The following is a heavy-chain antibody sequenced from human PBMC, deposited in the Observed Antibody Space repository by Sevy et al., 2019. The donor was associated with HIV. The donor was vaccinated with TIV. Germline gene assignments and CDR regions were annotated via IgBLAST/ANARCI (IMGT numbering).Heavy chain of an antibody. Sequence: GGSLRLSCAASGYTFNNAWMSWVRQAPGKGLEWLGRIKSKTDGGSGEYASPVKGRVTISSDDSKSTLYLQMNRLRTEDTGVYYCTGATVFGATWFDPWGQGALVTVSS. CDR2: IKSKTDGGSG. J-gene: IGHJ5*02. CDR3: TGATVFGATWFDP. D-gene: IGHD3-3*01. V-gene: IGHV3-15*01. CDR1: GYTFNNAW.